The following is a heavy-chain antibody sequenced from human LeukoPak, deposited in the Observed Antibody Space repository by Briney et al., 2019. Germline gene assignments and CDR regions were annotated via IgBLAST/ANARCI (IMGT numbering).Heavy chain of an antibody. CDR1: GGSISTSY. Sequence: SETLSLTCTVSGGSISTSYWSWIRQPAGRGLEWIGRIYTSGTTNYNPSLKSRVTMSVDTSKNQFSLKLSSVTAADTAVYYCARTHGSVNYYHYYMDVWGKGTKVTVSS. CDR2: IYTSGTT. CDR3: ARTHGSVNYYHYYMDV. D-gene: IGHD3-10*01. J-gene: IGHJ6*03. V-gene: IGHV4-4*07.